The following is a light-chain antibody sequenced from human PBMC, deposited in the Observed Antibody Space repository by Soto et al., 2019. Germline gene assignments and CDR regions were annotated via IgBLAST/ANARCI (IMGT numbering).Light chain of an antibody. Sequence: EIVLTQSPGSLSLSPGERATLSCRASQSVSNNYLAWYQQRPGQAPRLLIYGSSSRATGIPDRFSASGSGTDFTLTISRLEPEDSAVYLCQQYGGSPPYTFGPGTKVEIK. CDR1: QSVSNNY. V-gene: IGKV3-20*01. CDR3: QQYGGSPPYT. CDR2: GSS. J-gene: IGKJ2*01.